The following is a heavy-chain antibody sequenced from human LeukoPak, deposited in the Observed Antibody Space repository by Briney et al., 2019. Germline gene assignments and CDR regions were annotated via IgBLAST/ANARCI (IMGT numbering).Heavy chain of an antibody. J-gene: IGHJ3*02. D-gene: IGHD4-11*01. V-gene: IGHV4-59*01. CDR1: GGPISSYY. Sequence: SETLSLTCTVSGGPISSYYWSWIRQPPGKGLEWIGYIYYSGSTNYNPSLKSRVTISVDTSKNQFTLKLSSVTAADTAVYYCARDDYLDAFDIWGQGTMVTVSS. CDR3: ARDDYLDAFDI. CDR2: IYYSGST.